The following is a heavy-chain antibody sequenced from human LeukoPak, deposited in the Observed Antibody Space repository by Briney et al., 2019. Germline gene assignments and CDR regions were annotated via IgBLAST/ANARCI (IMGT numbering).Heavy chain of an antibody. CDR3: ARDHEEYCSGGSCSRFDY. CDR2: LSGRGRDT. V-gene: IGHV3-23*01. D-gene: IGHD2-15*01. CDR1: GFTFSTYA. Sequence: PGGSLRLSCAASGFTFSTYAMSWVRQAPGKGLEWLSGLSGRGRDTYYADSVKGRFTISRDNSKNTLYLQMNSLRAEDTAVYYCARDHEEYCSGGSCSRFDYWGQGTLVTVSS. J-gene: IGHJ4*02.